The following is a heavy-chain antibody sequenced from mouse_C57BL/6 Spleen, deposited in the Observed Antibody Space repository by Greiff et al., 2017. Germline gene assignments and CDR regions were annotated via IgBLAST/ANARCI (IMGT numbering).Heavy chain of an antibody. J-gene: IGHJ3*01. CDR2: ISYDGSN. CDR3: ARVLNGYYIAY. Sequence: EVQLQQSGPGLVKPSQSLSLTCSVTGYSFTSGYYWNWIRQFPGNKLEWMGYISYDGSNNYNPSLKNRISITRDPYKNQFFLMLNSVTTEDTATYYCARVLNGYYIAYWGQGTLVTVSA. V-gene: IGHV3-6*01. CDR1: GYSFTSGYY. D-gene: IGHD2-3*01.